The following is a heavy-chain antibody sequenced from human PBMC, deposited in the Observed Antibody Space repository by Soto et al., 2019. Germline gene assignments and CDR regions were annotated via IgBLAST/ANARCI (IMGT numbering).Heavy chain of an antibody. CDR3: ARGPYYDFWSGYRFDY. Sequence: QVQLVQSEAEVKKPGSSVKVSCKASGGTFSSYAISWVRQAHGQGLEWMGGIIPIFGTANYAQKFQGRVTITADESRSTAYMELSSLRSEDTAVYYCARGPYYDFWSGYRFDYWGQGTQVTVSS. D-gene: IGHD3-3*01. J-gene: IGHJ4*02. V-gene: IGHV1-69*01. CDR1: GGTFSSYA. CDR2: IIPIFGTA.